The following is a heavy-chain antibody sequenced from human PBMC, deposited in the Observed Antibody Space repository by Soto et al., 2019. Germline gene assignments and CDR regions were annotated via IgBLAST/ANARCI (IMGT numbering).Heavy chain of an antibody. CDR3: AHSSPDGSFEV. V-gene: IGHV2-5*02. Sequence: QITMRESGPPLVKPTQTLTLTCSFSGFSLSASGVGVGWIRQPPGKALEWLALVFWDDDKFYSPPLQSRLTITKDTSKTQVVLTVTNIDPVDTATYYCAHSSPDGSFEVWGQGTMVTVSS. CDR2: VFWDDDK. CDR1: GFSLSASGVG. J-gene: IGHJ3*01.